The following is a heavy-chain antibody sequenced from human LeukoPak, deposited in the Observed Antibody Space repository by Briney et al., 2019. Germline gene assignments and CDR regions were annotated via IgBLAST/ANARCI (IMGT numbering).Heavy chain of an antibody. D-gene: IGHD3-10*01. CDR1: GFTFSVYA. V-gene: IGHV3-23*01. CDR3: AKEMGFKIREVMLGFFEY. J-gene: IGHJ4*02. Sequence: PGGSLRLSCAASGFTFSVYAMSWVRQAPGKGLEWVSAISGSGGNTYYADSVKGRFTISRDNSKNTLYLEMNSLRAEDTAVYYCAKEMGFKIREVMLGFFEYWGQGTLVTVSS. CDR2: ISGSGGNT.